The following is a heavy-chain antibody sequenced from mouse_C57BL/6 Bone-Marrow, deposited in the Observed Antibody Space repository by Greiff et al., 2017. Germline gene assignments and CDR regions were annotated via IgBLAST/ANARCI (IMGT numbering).Heavy chain of an antibody. CDR2: INPNTGGT. CDR3: ARDYYGSSWYFDV. V-gene: IGHV1-26*01. CDR1: GYTFTDYY. D-gene: IGHD1-1*01. J-gene: IGHJ1*03. Sequence: VQLQQSGPELVKPGASVKISCKASGYTFTDYYMNWVKQSHGESLEWIGDINPNTGGTSYNQKFKGKATLTVDKSSSTAYMELRSLTSEDSAVYYCARDYYGSSWYFDVWGTGTTVTVSS.